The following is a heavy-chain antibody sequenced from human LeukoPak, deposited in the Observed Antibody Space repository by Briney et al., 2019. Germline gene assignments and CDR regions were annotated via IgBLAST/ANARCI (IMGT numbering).Heavy chain of an antibody. D-gene: IGHD6-6*01. CDR3: ARVPYSSSPFDY. V-gene: IGHV3-74*01. CDR2: INSDGSST. J-gene: IGHJ4*02. Sequence: GGSLRLSCAASGFTFSSYWMHWVRQAPGKGLVWVSRINSDGSSTSYADSVKGRFTISRDNAKNTLYLQMNSLRAEDTAVYYCARVPYSSSPFDYWDQGTLVTVSS. CDR1: GFTFSSYW.